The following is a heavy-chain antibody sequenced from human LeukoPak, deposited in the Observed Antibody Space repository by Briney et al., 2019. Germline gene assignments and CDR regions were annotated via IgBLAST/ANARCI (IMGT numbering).Heavy chain of an antibody. D-gene: IGHD3-9*01. CDR3: ARQTSTTSYYDILTGSFDP. CDR1: GYSFTSYW. CDR2: IYPGDSDT. Sequence: GESLKISCKGSGYSFTSYWIGWVRQMPGKGLEWMGIIYPGDSDTRYSPSFQGQVTISADKSISTAYLQWSSLKASDTAMYYCARQTSTTSYYDILTGSFDPWGQGTLVTVSS. J-gene: IGHJ5*02. V-gene: IGHV5-51*01.